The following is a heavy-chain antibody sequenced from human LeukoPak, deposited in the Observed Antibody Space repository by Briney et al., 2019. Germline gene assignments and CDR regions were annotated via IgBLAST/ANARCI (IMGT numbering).Heavy chain of an antibody. CDR1: GGSISSSSYY. D-gene: IGHD6-13*01. J-gene: IGHJ5*02. Sequence: SETLSLTCTVSGGSISSSSYYWGWIRQPPGKGREWIGSIYYSGSTYYNPSLKSRVTISVDTSKNQFSLKLSSVTAADTAVYYCARVGYFSGFDPWGQGTLVTVSS. V-gene: IGHV4-39*07. CDR2: IYYSGST. CDR3: ARVGYFSGFDP.